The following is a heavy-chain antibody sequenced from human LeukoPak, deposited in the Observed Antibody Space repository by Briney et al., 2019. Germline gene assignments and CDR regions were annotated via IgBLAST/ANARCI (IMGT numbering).Heavy chain of an antibody. CDR2: IIPIFGTA. D-gene: IGHD6-6*01. J-gene: IGHJ6*03. CDR3: ASRDFWEYSSSRYYYYYMDV. Sequence: GASVKVSCKASGYTFTGYYMHWVRQAPGQGLEWMGGIIPIFGTANYAQKFQGRVTITADKSTSTAYMELSSLRSEDTAVYYCASRDFWEYSSSRYYYYYMDVWGKGTTVTVSS. V-gene: IGHV1-69*06. CDR1: GYTFTGYY.